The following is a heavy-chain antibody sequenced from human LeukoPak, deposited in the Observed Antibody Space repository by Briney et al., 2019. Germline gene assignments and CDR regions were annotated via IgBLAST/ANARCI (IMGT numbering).Heavy chain of an antibody. Sequence: GGSLRLSCAASGFTFSSYGMHWVRQAPGKGLEWVAVISYDGSNKYYADSVKGRFTISRDNSKNTLYLQMNSLRAEDTAVYYCARSETGYRGQGTLVTVSS. CDR1: GFTFSSYG. CDR3: ARSETGY. CDR2: ISYDGSNK. V-gene: IGHV3-30*03. J-gene: IGHJ4*02.